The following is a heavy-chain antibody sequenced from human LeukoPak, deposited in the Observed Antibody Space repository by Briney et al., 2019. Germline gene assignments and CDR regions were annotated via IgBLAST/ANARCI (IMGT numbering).Heavy chain of an antibody. V-gene: IGHV3-11*04. CDR2: ISSTGDRI. CDR1: GFTFGDYY. D-gene: IGHD3-3*01. J-gene: IGHJ4*02. CDR3: ARVYDFWSGYYLDY. Sequence: KPGGSLRVSXAATGFTFGDYYMTWIRQAPGKGLECLSYISSTGDRIDYADSVRGRFTISRDNAKNSLSLQMDSLRAEDTAIYYCARVYDFWSGYYLDYWGQGALVTVSS.